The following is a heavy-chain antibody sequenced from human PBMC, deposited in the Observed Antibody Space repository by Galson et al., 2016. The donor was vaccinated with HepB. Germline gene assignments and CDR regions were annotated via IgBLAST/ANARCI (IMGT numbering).Heavy chain of an antibody. CDR1: GFTFDDYA. Sequence: SLRLSCAASGFTFDDYAMHWVRQVPGKGLEWVSGISWNSGNIGYADSVKGRFTISRDNAKNSLYLQMNSLRDEDTAVYYCARERRVGAPDYWGQGTLVTVSS. CDR3: ARERRVGAPDY. CDR2: ISWNSGNI. V-gene: IGHV3-9*01. J-gene: IGHJ4*02. D-gene: IGHD1-26*01.